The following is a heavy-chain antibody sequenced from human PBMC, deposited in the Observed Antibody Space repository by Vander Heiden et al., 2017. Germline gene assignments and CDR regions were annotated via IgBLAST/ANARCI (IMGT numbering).Heavy chain of an antibody. D-gene: IGHD3-22*01. Sequence: QVQVQQWGAGLMQPSETLSLTCAVYGASFSGYYWCWIREPPGTGLEWLGDIKPSGSTNYNPSLKSRVTISVETSMNQFSLKLSSVTAADTAVYYCARGYRFVTAEYDSSGNDAFDIWGQGTMVTVSS. CDR1: GASFSGYY. J-gene: IGHJ3*02. CDR3: ARGYRFVTAEYDSSGNDAFDI. V-gene: IGHV4-34*01. CDR2: IKPSGST.